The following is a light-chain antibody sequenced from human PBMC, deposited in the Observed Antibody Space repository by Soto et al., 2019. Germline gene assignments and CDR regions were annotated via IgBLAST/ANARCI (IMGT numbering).Light chain of an antibody. CDR3: MQALQSPWT. CDR2: DTS. J-gene: IGKJ1*01. V-gene: IGKV3-15*01. Sequence: EIVVTQSPATLSASPGERVTLSCRASQFVSRRLAWYQQRLGQVPRLLIYDTSTRAPGISARFSGSGSGTEFTLKISRVEAEDVGVYYCMQALQSPWTFGQGTKVEIK. CDR1: QFVSRR.